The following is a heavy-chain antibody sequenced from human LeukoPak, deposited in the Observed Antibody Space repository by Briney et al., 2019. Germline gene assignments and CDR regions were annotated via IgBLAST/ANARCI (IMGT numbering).Heavy chain of an antibody. Sequence: GRSLRLSCAASGFTFSSYAMHWVRQAPGKGLEWVAVISYDGSNKHYADSVKGRFTISRDNSKNTLYLQMNSLRAEDTAVYYCARSYPRYSYGATTNWGQGTLVTVSS. J-gene: IGHJ4*02. CDR2: ISYDGSNK. CDR3: ARSYPRYSYGATTN. V-gene: IGHV3-30*04. D-gene: IGHD5-18*01. CDR1: GFTFSSYA.